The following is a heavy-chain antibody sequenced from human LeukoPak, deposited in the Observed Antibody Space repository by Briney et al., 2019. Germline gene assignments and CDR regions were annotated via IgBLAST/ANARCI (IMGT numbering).Heavy chain of an antibody. J-gene: IGHJ4*02. CDR3: TFPGYNSVY. V-gene: IGHV3-23*01. CDR2: MSGSGDNT. CDR1: GFTFRNYD. D-gene: IGHD6-19*01. Sequence: GGSLRLSCTASGFTFRNYDMSWVRQAPGKGLEWVSGMSGSGDNTYNADSVKGRFTIARDNSKNTLYLQMSSLRAEDTAVYYCTFPGYNSVYWGQGTLVTVSS.